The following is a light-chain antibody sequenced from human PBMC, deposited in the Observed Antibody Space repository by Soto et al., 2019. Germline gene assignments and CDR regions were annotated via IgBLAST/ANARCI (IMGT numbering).Light chain of an antibody. Sequence: QSVLTQPASVSGSPGQSITISCSGTSSDFGGYNVVSWYQQHPGKAPKLIIYEGTKRPSGVSNRFSGSKSGNAASLTIFGLQTEDEADYYCCSYADTSTFWVVFGGGTKLTVL. CDR3: CSYADTSTFWVV. CDR1: SSDFGGYNV. V-gene: IGLV2-23*03. J-gene: IGLJ3*02. CDR2: EGT.